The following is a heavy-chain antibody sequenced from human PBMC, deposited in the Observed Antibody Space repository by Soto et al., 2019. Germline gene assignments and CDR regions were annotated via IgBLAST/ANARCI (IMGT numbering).Heavy chain of an antibody. CDR2: IKSKTDGGTT. V-gene: IGHV3-15*01. CDR3: TTSPPSYYDILTGYYSFDY. CDR1: GFTFSNAW. J-gene: IGHJ4*02. D-gene: IGHD3-9*01. Sequence: GGSLRLSCAASGFTFSNAWMSWVRQAPGKGLEWVGRIKSKTDGGTTDYAAPVKGRFTISRDDSKNTLYLQMNSLKTEDTAVYYCTTSPPSYYDILTGYYSFDYWGQGTQVTVSS.